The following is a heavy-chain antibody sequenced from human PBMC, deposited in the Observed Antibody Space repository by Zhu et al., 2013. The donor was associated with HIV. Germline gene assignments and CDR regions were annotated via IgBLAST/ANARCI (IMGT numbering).Heavy chain of an antibody. V-gene: IGHV4-4*02. CDR2: IHHSGST. CDR3: AKKDYGDRKFDC. CDR1: GASISSNNW. D-gene: IGHD4-17*01. Sequence: QVQLQESGPGLVKPSGTLSLTCAVSGASISSNNWWSWVRQPPGKGLEWIGEIHHSGSTNYNPSLKSRVTISVDKSKNQFSLKLSSVTAADTAVYYCAKKDYGDRKFDCWGQGTLVTVSS. J-gene: IGHJ4*02.